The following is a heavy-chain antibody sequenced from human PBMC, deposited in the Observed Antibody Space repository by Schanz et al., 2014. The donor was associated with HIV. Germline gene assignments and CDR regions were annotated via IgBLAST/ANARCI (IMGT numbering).Heavy chain of an antibody. CDR2: MNPHSSDI. CDR3: ARGVSVGASKWRPELYYFDY. D-gene: IGHD4-4*01. V-gene: IGHV1-8*01. CDR1: GYSFMNAA. Sequence: QVQLVQSEAEVKRPGSSVKVSCRTSGYSFMNAAINWVRQAPGQGLEWVGRMNPHSSDIGYAQTLQGRVAMTAGTSKKTVSVELSDLRSGDTGVYYCARGVSVGASKWRPELYYFDYWGQGTLVVVSA. J-gene: IGHJ4*02.